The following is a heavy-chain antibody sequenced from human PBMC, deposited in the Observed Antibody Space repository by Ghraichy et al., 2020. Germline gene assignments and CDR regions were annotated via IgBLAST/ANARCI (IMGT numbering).Heavy chain of an antibody. CDR3: ARLDILVTIRDSPYGRDL. J-gene: IGHJ6*02. CDR1: GESFSGYY. Sequence: SETLSLTCAVSGESFSGYYFNWIRQTPGKGLEWIGEITHSGSTNYNPSLKSRVTISADTSRRQFSLNLRSVTAADTAVYFCARLDILVTIRDSPYGRDLWGQGTTVTVSS. CDR2: ITHSGST. V-gene: IGHV4-34*01. D-gene: IGHD5-12*01.